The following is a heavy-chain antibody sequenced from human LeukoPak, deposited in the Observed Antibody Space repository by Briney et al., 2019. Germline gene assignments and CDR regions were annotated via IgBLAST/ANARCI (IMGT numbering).Heavy chain of an antibody. CDR3: ARRYGYPWYFDL. D-gene: IGHD5-18*01. Sequence: SETLSLTCAVYGGSFIGYYWSWIRQPPGKGLEWIGEINYSGSTNYNPSLKSRVTISVDTSKNQFSLKLNSVTAADTAVYYCARRYGYPWYFDLWGRGTLVTVSS. V-gene: IGHV4-34*01. CDR2: INYSGST. CDR1: GGSFIGYY. J-gene: IGHJ2*01.